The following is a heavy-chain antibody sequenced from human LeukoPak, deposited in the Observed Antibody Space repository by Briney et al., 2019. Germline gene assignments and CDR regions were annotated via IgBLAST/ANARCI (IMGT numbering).Heavy chain of an antibody. V-gene: IGHV4-4*07. Sequence: SETLSLTCTVSGGSISSYYWSWIRQPAGKGLEWIGRIYTSGSTNYNPSLKSRVTMSVDTSKNQFSLKLSSVTAADTAVYYCARDVGYCSSRQKTTAPYYYYMDVWGKGTTVTVSS. CDR2: IYTSGST. J-gene: IGHJ6*03. CDR1: GGSISSYY. D-gene: IGHD2-2*03. CDR3: ARDVGYCSSRQKTTAPYYYYMDV.